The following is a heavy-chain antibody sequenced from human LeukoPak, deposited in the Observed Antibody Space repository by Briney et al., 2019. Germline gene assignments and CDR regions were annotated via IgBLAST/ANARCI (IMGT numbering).Heavy chain of an antibody. J-gene: IGHJ6*02. Sequence: GGSLRLSCAASGFTFSSYWMSWVRQAPGKGLEWVANIKQDGSEKYYVDSVKGRFTISRDNAKNSLYLQMNSLGAEDTAVYYCAKVVSRGSYITPYYYYGMDVWGQGTTVTVSS. CDR2: IKQDGSEK. CDR1: GFTFSSYW. V-gene: IGHV3-7*01. CDR3: AKVVSRGSYITPYYYYGMDV. D-gene: IGHD1-26*01.